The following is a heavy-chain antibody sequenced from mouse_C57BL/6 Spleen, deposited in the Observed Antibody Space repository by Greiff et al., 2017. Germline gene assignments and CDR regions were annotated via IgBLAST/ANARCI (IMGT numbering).Heavy chain of an antibody. CDR1: GYTFTSYT. D-gene: IGHD1-1*01. V-gene: IGHV1-4*01. CDR2: INPSSGYT. Sequence: QVHVKQSGAELARPGASVKMSCKASGYTFTSYTMHWVKQRPGQGLEWIGYINPSSGYTKYNQKFKDKATLTADKSSSTAYMQLSSLTSEDSAVYYCARSVSSTVVDYWGQGTTLTVSS. J-gene: IGHJ2*01. CDR3: ARSVSSTVVDY.